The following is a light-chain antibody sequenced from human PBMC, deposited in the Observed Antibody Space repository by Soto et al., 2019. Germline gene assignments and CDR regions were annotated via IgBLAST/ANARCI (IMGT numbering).Light chain of an antibody. J-gene: IGKJ4*02. Sequence: DIQMTQSPSSVSASVGDRVTITCWASQTLHNYLTWFQQKPGKAPKVLIYAASTLQSGVPSRFSGSGSGAEFTLTISSLQPEDFATYYCQQSFSPLLTFGGGTKVDIK. CDR1: QTLHNY. CDR2: AAS. V-gene: IGKV1-39*01. CDR3: QQSFSPLLT.